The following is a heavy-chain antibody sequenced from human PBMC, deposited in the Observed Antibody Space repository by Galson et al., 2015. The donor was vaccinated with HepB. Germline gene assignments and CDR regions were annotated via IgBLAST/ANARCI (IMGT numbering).Heavy chain of an antibody. CDR2: IRSKAYGGTT. J-gene: IGHJ4*02. Sequence: SLRLSCAASGFTFGDYAMSWVRQAPGKGLEWVGFIRSKAYGGTTEYAASVKGRFTISGDDSKSIAYLQMNSLKTEDTAVYCCTRDAVEYDFWSGAPLFDYWGQGTLVTVSS. CDR1: GFTFGDYA. V-gene: IGHV3-49*04. CDR3: TRDAVEYDFWSGAPLFDY. D-gene: IGHD3-3*01.